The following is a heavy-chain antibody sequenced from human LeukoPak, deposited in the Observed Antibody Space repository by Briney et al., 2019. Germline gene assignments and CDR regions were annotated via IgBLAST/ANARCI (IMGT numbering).Heavy chain of an antibody. CDR2: INPSGGST. J-gene: IGHJ6*03. CDR1: GYTFTSYY. D-gene: IGHD6-19*01. CDR3: ASEGIAVAGTHPYYYYYMDV. Sequence: GASVKVSCKASGYTFTSYYMHWVRQAPGQGLEWMGIINPSGGSTSYAQKFQGRVTMTRDTSTSTVYMELSSLRSEDTAVYYCASEGIAVAGTHPYYYYYMDVWGKGTTVTVSS. V-gene: IGHV1-46*01.